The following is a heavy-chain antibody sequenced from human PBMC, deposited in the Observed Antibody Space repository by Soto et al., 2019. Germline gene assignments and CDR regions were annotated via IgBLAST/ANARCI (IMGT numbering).Heavy chain of an antibody. D-gene: IGHD6-13*01. CDR3: ARRHSSSWYLDY. V-gene: IGHV4-39*01. CDR1: GGSISSSSYY. Sequence: LSLTCTVSGGSISSSSYYWGWIRQPPGKGLEWIGSIYYSGSTYYNPSLKSRVTISVDTSKNQFSLKLSSVTAADTAVYYCARRHSSSWYLDYWGQGTLVTVSS. J-gene: IGHJ4*02. CDR2: IYYSGST.